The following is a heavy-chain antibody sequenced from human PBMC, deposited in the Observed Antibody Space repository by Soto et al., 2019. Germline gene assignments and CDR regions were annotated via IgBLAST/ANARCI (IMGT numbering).Heavy chain of an antibody. J-gene: IGHJ3*01. CDR1: GFTVSSNY. Sequence: EVQLVETGGGLIQPGGSLRLSCAASGFTVSSNYMSWVRQAPGKGLEWVSVISDSGRSTFYADSVKGRFTISRDNSKSTLYLQMNSLRADDTAAYYCAKARPSGGYYYVEALDFWGQGTMVTVSS. D-gene: IGHD3-22*01. CDR3: AKARPSGGYYYVEALDF. V-gene: IGHV3-53*02. CDR2: ISDSGRST.